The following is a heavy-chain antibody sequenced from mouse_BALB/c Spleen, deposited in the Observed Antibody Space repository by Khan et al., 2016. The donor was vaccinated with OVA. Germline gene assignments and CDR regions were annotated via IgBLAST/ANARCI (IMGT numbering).Heavy chain of an antibody. CDR3: AKLLWSHYYALDY. V-gene: IGHV2-6-5*01. Sequence: VQLQESGPGLVAPSQSLSITCTVSGFSLTDYGVSWIRQPPGKGLEWLGLIWGGGSTYYNSVLKYRLSISKDKSKSQVFLKMNSLQTDDTAMYYCAKLLWSHYYALDYWGQGTSVTVSS. CDR2: IWGGGST. CDR1: GFSLTDYG. D-gene: IGHD1-1*02. J-gene: IGHJ4*01.